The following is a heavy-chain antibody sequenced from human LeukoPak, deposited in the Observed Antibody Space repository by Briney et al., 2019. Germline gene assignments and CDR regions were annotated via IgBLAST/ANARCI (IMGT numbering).Heavy chain of an antibody. Sequence: GESLQISCKGSGCSFTSYWIGWVRQMPGKGLEWMGIIYPGDSDTRYSPSFQGQVTISAGKSISTAYLQWSSLKASDTAMYYCARTQGVEWLLTLDYWGQGTLVTVSS. J-gene: IGHJ4*02. V-gene: IGHV5-51*01. CDR3: ARTQGVEWLLTLDY. CDR1: GCSFTSYW. D-gene: IGHD3-3*01. CDR2: IYPGDSDT.